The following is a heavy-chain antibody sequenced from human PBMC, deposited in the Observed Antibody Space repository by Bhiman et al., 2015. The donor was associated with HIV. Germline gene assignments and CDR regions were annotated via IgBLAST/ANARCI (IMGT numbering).Heavy chain of an antibody. CDR3: AKGGNIAAADYFDY. V-gene: IGHV3-9*01. CDR1: GFSFDDYA. D-gene: IGHD6-13*01. J-gene: IGHJ4*02. CDR2: ISWNSGSI. Sequence: EVQLVESGGGLVQPGRSLRLSCAASGFSFDDYAMHWVRQAPGKGLEWVSGISWNSGSIGYADSVKGRFTISRDNAKNSLYLQMNSLRAEDTALYYCAKGGNIAAADYFDYWGQGALVTVSS.